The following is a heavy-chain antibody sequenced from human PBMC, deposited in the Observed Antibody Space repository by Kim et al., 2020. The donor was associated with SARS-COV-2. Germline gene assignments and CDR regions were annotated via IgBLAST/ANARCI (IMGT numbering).Heavy chain of an antibody. V-gene: IGHV4-4*07. CDR1: GGSMNDYY. Sequence: SETLSLTCTVSGGSMNDYYWNWIRQSAGKGLEWIGRIYATGSTDYNPSLKSRVTMSIDRSKNQFSLRLNSLIAADTAVYYCARGAHIDFWGQGTRVTVSS. J-gene: IGHJ3*01. D-gene: IGHD2-21*01. CDR3: ARGAHIDF. CDR2: IYATGST.